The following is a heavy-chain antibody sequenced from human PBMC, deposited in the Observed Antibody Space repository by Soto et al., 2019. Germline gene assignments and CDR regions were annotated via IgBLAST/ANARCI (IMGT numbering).Heavy chain of an antibody. Sequence: LCGGSISSGGYYWSWIRQHPGKGLEWIGYIYYSGSTYYNPSLKSRVTISVDTSKNQFSLKLSSVTAADTAVYYCARAYDSSGYYTPTFDYWGQGTLVTVSS. J-gene: IGHJ4*02. CDR3: ARAYDSSGYYTPTFDY. CDR1: GGSISSGGYY. D-gene: IGHD3-22*01. CDR2: IYYSGST. V-gene: IGHV4-31*02.